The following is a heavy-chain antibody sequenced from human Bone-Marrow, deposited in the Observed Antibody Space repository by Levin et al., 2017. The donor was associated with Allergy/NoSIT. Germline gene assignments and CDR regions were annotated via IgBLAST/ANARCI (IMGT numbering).Heavy chain of an antibody. J-gene: IGHJ3*02. CDR2: VSHSGIT. CDR3: ARGITVFGVVLAVNDAFDI. V-gene: IGHV4-31*03. Sequence: SETLSLTCTVSGGSISSGVYFWSWIRQLPGKGLEWIGYVSHSGITFYNQSLKSRATISGDTSKSLFSLNLSSVTAADTAVYYCARGITVFGVVLAVNDAFDIWGQGTMVTVSS. CDR1: GGSISSGVYF. D-gene: IGHD3-3*01.